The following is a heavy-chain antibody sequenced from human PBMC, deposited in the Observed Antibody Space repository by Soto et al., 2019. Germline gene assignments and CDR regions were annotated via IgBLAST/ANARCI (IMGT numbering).Heavy chain of an antibody. D-gene: IGHD5-12*01. CDR3: ARAPPVAWPFGY. V-gene: IGHV1-3*01. CDR1: GYTFTSYA. Sequence: ASVKVSCKAPGYTFTSYAMHWARQAPGQRPEWMGWINAGNGNTKYSQKLQGRVTITRDTSASTAYMELSSLRSEDTAVYYCARAPPVAWPFGYWCQGTLVTVSS. J-gene: IGHJ4*02. CDR2: INAGNGNT.